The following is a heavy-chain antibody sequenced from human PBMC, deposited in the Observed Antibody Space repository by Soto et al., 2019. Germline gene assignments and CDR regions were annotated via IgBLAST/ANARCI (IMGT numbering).Heavy chain of an antibody. CDR1: GGSFSGYY. D-gene: IGHD6-19*01. Sequence: PSETLSLTCAVYGGSFSGYYWSWIRQPPGKGLEWIGEINHSGSTNYNPSLKSRVTISVDTSKNQFSLKLSSVTAADTAVYYCARMYLAVARTGDYFDYWGQGTLVTVS. J-gene: IGHJ4*02. CDR3: ARMYLAVARTGDYFDY. CDR2: INHSGST. V-gene: IGHV4-34*01.